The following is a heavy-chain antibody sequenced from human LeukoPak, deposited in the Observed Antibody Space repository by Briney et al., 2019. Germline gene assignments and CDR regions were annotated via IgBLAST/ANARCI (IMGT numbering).Heavy chain of an antibody. CDR3: ARAKIVVVPAAFDY. J-gene: IGHJ4*02. Sequence: ASVKVSCKASGYTFTGYYMHWVRQAPGQGLEWMGWINPNSGGTNYAQKFQGRVTMTTDTSTSTAYMELRSLRSDDTAVYYCARAKIVVVPAAFDYWGQGTLVTVSS. CDR1: GYTFTGYY. D-gene: IGHD2-2*01. V-gene: IGHV1-2*02. CDR2: INPNSGGT.